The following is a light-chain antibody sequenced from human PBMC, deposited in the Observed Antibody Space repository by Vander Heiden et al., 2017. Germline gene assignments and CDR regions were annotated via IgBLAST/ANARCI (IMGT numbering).Light chain of an antibody. V-gene: IGKV1-39*01. CDR2: AAS. Sequence: IQMTQSPSPLSASVGDGVTLTCRASQSIGNNLNWFQQKAGIAPKFLIYAASRLQNGVPSRFSGSGSGTDFILTISSLQPEDFATYYCQQSYITPLTFGGGTKVEIK. CDR3: QQSYITPLT. J-gene: IGKJ4*01. CDR1: QSIGNN.